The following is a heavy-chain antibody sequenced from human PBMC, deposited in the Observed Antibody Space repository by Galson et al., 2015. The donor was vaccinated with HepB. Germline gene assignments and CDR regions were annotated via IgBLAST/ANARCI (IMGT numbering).Heavy chain of an antibody. CDR1: GFTFSSYG. V-gene: IGHV3-33*01. Sequence: SLRLSCAASGFTFSSYGMHWVRQAPGKGLEWVAVIWYDGSNKYYAGSVKGRFTISRDNSKNTLYLQMNSLRAEDTAVYYCARARWELLGHPFDYWGQGTLVTVSS. J-gene: IGHJ4*02. CDR2: IWYDGSNK. D-gene: IGHD1-26*01. CDR3: ARARWELLGHPFDY.